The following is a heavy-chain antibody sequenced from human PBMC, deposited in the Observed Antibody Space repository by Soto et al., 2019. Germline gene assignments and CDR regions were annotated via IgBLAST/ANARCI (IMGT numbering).Heavy chain of an antibody. CDR3: AKNYYESGSYYLFDA. Sequence: GGSLRLSCAASDFTFGDFAMSWVRQAPGKGLEWVASISASSRSTYYADSVRGRFSISRDNSKNTLVLQMKILTAADTALYFCAKNYYESGSYYLFDAWGQGTQVTVSS. J-gene: IGHJ5*02. CDR2: ISASSRST. CDR1: DFTFGDFA. V-gene: IGHV3-23*01. D-gene: IGHD3-10*01.